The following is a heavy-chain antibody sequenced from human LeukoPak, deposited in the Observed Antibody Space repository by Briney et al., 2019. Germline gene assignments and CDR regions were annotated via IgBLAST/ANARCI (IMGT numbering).Heavy chain of an antibody. D-gene: IGHD3-10*01. J-gene: IGHJ5*02. CDR1: GFTFSSYG. CDR2: IRYDGSNK. Sequence: GGSLRLSCAASGFTFSSYGMHWVRQAPGKGLEWVAFIRYDGSNKYYADSVKGRFTISRDNSKNTLYLQMNSLRAEDTAVYYCAKDGVLLWFGELLTNWFDPWGQGTLVTVSS. CDR3: AKDGVLLWFGELLTNWFDP. V-gene: IGHV3-30*02.